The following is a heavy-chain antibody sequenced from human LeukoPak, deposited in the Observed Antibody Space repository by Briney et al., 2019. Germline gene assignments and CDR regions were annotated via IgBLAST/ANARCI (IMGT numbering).Heavy chain of an antibody. CDR3: AKDFYGSGSYPTYYFDY. CDR1: GFTFSSYA. Sequence: PGGSLRLSCAASGFTFSSYAMSWVRQAPGKGLEWVSAISGSGGSTYYADSVKGRFTISRDNSKNTLYLQMNSLRAEDRAVYYCAKDFYGSGSYPTYYFDYWGQGTLVTVSS. V-gene: IGHV3-23*01. J-gene: IGHJ4*02. CDR2: ISGSGGST. D-gene: IGHD3-10*01.